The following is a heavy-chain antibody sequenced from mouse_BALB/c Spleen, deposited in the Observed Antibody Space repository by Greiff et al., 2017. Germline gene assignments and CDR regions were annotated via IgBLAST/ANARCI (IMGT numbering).Heavy chain of an antibody. CDR1: GFTFSSYA. Sequence: DEKLVESGGGLVKPGGSLKLSCAASGFTFSSYAMSWVRQSPEKRLEWVAEISSGGSYTYYPDTVTGRFTISRDNAKNTLYLEMSSLRSEDTAMYYCARVDYYGSSYLDYWGQGTSVTVSS. CDR2: ISSGGSYT. CDR3: ARVDYYGSSYLDY. J-gene: IGHJ4*01. D-gene: IGHD1-1*01. V-gene: IGHV5-9-4*01.